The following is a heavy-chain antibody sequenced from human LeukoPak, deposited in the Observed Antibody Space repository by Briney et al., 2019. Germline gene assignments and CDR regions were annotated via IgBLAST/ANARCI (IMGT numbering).Heavy chain of an antibody. V-gene: IGHV3-7*01. J-gene: IGHJ4*02. CDR2: IRQDGSEK. D-gene: IGHD3-10*01. Sequence: GGSLRLSCAASGFTFSSYWMSWVRQAPGKGLEWVANIRQDGSEKYYVDSVKGRFTISRDNAKNSLYLQMNSLRAEDTAVYYCARVSSTVGYGSQRHFDYWGQGTLVTVSS. CDR1: GFTFSSYW. CDR3: ARVSSTVGYGSQRHFDY.